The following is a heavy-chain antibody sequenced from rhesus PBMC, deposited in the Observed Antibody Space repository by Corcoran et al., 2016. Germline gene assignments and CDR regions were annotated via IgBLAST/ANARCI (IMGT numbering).Heavy chain of an antibody. CDR3: ARHYGS. CDR2: ISGSSGGT. D-gene: IGHD4-29*01. J-gene: IGHJ4*01. CDR1: GGSIGSSHL. V-gene: IGHV4-65*01. Sequence: QVPLQESGPGLVKPSETLSLTCAVSGGSIGSSHLWCWIRQPPGKGLEWIGYISGSSGGTYYNPSLKSRVTMSTDTSKNQFSLKLSAVTAADTAVYYCARHYGSWGQGVLVTVSS.